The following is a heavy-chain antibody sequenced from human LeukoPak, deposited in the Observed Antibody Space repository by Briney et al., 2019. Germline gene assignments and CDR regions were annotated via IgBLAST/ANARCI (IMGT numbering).Heavy chain of an antibody. Sequence: SETLSLTCTVSGGSISSYYWSWIRQPPGKGLEWIGYIYYSGSTNYNPSLKSRVTISVDTSKNQFSLKLSSVTAADTAVYYCARDEAINWFDPWGQGTLVTVSS. J-gene: IGHJ5*02. V-gene: IGHV4-59*01. CDR1: GGSISSYY. CDR3: ARDEAINWFDP. CDR2: IYYSGST.